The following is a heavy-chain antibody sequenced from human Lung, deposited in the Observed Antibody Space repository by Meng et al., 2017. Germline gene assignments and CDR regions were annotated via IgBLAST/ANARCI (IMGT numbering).Heavy chain of an antibody. CDR3: ARDERGGPYYFDY. V-gene: IGHV1-3*04. CDR1: GYSFTTYG. CDR2: INTDNGDT. Sequence: QVQLVQSGAEVKKPGASVKVSCQASGYSFTTYGMQWLRQAPGQRLEWMGWINTDNGDTHYSQKFQGRVTITRDTSARTAYMELSSLRSEDTAVYFCARDERGGPYYFDYWGQGTLVTVSS. J-gene: IGHJ4*02.